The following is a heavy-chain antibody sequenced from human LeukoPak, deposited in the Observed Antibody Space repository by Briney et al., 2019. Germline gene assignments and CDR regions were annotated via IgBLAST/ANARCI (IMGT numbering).Heavy chain of an antibody. V-gene: IGHV4-59*01. J-gene: IGHJ3*02. Sequence: SDTLSLICTVSGGSINNYYWSWIRQPPGKGLEWIGYIYYSGSTNYNPSLKSRVTISVDTSKNQFSLKLSSVTAADTAVYYCAREDAFDIWGQGTMVTVSS. CDR2: IYYSGST. CDR3: AREDAFDI. CDR1: GGSINNYY.